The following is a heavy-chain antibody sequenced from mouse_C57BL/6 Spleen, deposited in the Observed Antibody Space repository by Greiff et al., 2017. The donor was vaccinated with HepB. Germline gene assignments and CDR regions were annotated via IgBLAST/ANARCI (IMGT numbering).Heavy chain of an antibody. CDR1: GYTFTSYW. D-gene: IGHD1-1*01. CDR3: ARYEDGSSFPFDY. Sequence: QVQLKQPGAELVRPGSSVKLSCKASGYTFTSYWMDWVKQRPGQGLEWIGNIYPSDSETHYNQKFKDKATLTVDKSSSTAYMQLSSLTSEDSAVYYCARYEDGSSFPFDYWGQGTTLTVSS. V-gene: IGHV1-61*01. J-gene: IGHJ2*01. CDR2: IYPSDSET.